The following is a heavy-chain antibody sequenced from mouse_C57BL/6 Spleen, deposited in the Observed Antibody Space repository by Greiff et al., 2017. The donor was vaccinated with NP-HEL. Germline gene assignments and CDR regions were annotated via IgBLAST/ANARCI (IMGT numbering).Heavy chain of an antibody. D-gene: IGHD1-1*01. CDR1: GYTFTSYW. CDR3: ARCHITTVAATGAMDY. CDR2: IYPGSGST. V-gene: IGHV1-55*01. J-gene: IGHJ4*01. Sequence: QVQLQQPGAELVKPGASVKMSCKASGYTFTSYWITWVKQRPGQGLEWIGDIYPGSGSTNYNEKFKSKATLTVDTSSSTAYMQLSSLTSEDSAVYYCARCHITTVAATGAMDYWGQGTSVTVSS.